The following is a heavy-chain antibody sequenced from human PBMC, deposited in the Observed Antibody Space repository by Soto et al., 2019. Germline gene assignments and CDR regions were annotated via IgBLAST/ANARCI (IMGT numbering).Heavy chain of an antibody. CDR3: ASGGSGSYWGGWCDP. D-gene: IGHD3-10*01. CDR1: GYTFTSYG. CDR2: ISVYNGNT. V-gene: IGHV1-18*01. Sequence: QGQLVQSGAEVKKPGASVKVSCKASGYTFTSYGISWVRQAPGQGLEWMGWISVYNGNTNYAQKLQGRVTLPTDTATSKAYMELGRLRSDDTAVYYCASGGSGSYWGGWCDPLGPGTLVTVSS. J-gene: IGHJ5*02.